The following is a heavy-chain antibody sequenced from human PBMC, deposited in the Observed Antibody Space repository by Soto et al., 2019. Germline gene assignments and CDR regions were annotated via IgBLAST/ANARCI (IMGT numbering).Heavy chain of an antibody. CDR2: ISYDGSNK. J-gene: IGHJ6*02. Sequence: QVQLVESGGGVVQPGRSLRLSCAASGFTLSSYAMHWVRQAPGKGLEWVAVISYDGSNKYYADSVKGRFTISRDNSKNTLYLQMNSLRAEDTAVYYCARDQNYYDSSGYYPYYYYYGMDVWGQGTTVTVSS. CDR1: GFTLSSYA. V-gene: IGHV3-30-3*01. CDR3: ARDQNYYDSSGYYPYYYYYGMDV. D-gene: IGHD3-22*01.